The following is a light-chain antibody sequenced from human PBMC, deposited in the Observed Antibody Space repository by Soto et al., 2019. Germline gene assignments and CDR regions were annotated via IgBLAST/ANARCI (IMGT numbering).Light chain of an antibody. Sequence: AIPVTQSPSSLAAAIGDRVTITCRASQAIKTSLAWYQQRPGKAPKLLIYDASNLESGVPSRFSGSGSGTDFTLTISSLQREDFATYYCQQYNFYPTFGGGTKVEIK. CDR3: QQYNFYPT. CDR1: QAIKTS. V-gene: IGKV1-13*02. J-gene: IGKJ4*01. CDR2: DAS.